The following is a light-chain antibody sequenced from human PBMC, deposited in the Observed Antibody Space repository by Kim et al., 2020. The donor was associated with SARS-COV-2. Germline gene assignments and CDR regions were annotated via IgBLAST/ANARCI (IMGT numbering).Light chain of an antibody. CDR1: SCNIGSNF. V-gene: IGLV1-47*01. J-gene: IGLJ3*02. CDR2: RNN. Sequence: QSVLTQPPSASGTPGQWVTISCSGSSCNIGSNFVYWYQQLPGTATKLLIYRNNQRPSGVPDPFSGSKSGTSASLAISGLRSVDEADYYCAAWDDCLSGRVFGGGTQLTVL. CDR3: AAWDDCLSGRV.